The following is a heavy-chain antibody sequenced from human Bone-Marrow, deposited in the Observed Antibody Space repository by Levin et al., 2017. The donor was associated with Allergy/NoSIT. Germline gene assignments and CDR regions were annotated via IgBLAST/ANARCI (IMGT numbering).Heavy chain of an antibody. V-gene: IGHV3-23*01. CDR3: AKAHIVVIPAAIRSFDY. Sequence: LSLTCAASGFSFSSYAMSWVRQAPGKGLEWVSAISGGGGSTYYADAVKGRFTISRDNSKNTPYLQMNSLRVEDTALYYCAKAHIVVIPAAIRSFDYWGQGTLVTVSS. CDR1: GFSFSSYA. CDR2: ISGGGGST. J-gene: IGHJ4*02. D-gene: IGHD2-2*01.